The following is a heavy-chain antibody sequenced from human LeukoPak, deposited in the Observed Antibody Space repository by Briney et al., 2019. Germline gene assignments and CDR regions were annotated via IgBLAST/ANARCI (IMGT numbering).Heavy chain of an antibody. V-gene: IGHV1-2*02. CDR2: INPNSGGT. CDR1: GYTFTGYY. D-gene: IGHD3-10*01. Sequence: ASVKASCKASGYTFTGYYMHWVRQAPGQGLEWMGWINPNSGGTNYAQKFQGRVTMTRDTSISTAYMELSRLRSDDTAVYYCARLYYGSGSYYSLDYWGQGTLVTVSS. CDR3: ARLYYGSGSYYSLDY. J-gene: IGHJ4*02.